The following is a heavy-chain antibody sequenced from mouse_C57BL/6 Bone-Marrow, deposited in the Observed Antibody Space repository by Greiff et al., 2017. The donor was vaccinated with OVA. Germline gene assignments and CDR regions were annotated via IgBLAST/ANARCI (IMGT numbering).Heavy chain of an antibody. Sequence: QVQLQQPGAELVKPGASVKLSCKASGYTFTSYWMQWVKQRPGQGLEWIGEIDPSDSCTNYNQKFKGKATLTVDTSSSTAYMQLSSLTSEDSAVDYCARAPDGYYWFAYWGQGTLVTVSA. CDR2: IDPSDSCT. CDR3: ARAPDGYYWFAY. D-gene: IGHD2-3*01. J-gene: IGHJ3*01. V-gene: IGHV1-50*01. CDR1: GYTFTSYW.